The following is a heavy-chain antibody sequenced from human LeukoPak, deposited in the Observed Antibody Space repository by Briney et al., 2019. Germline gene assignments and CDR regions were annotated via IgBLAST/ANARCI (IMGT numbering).Heavy chain of an antibody. CDR3: ARDRVGYTFDY. Sequence: ASVKVSCKASGYTFTGYYMHWVRQAPGQGLEWMGWINPNSGGTNYAQKFQGRVTVTRDTSISTAYMELGRLRSDDTAVYYCARDRVGYTFDYWGQGTLVTVSS. CDR1: GYTFTGYY. V-gene: IGHV1-2*02. D-gene: IGHD2-8*01. J-gene: IGHJ4*02. CDR2: INPNSGGT.